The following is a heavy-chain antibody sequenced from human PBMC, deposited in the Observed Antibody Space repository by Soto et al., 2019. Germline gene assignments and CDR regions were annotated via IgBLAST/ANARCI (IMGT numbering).Heavy chain of an antibody. CDR1: GYTFTSYG. Sequence: ASVKVSCKASGYTFTSYGISWVRQAPGQGLEWMGWISAYNGNTNYAQKLQGRVTMTTDTSTSTAYMELRSLRSDDTAVYYCASLRAQQLAPYDAFDIWGQGTMVTVSS. V-gene: IGHV1-18*04. CDR3: ASLRAQQLAPYDAFDI. J-gene: IGHJ3*02. CDR2: ISAYNGNT. D-gene: IGHD6-13*01.